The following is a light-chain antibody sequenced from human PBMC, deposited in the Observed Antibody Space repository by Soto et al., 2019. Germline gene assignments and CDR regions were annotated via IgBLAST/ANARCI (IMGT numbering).Light chain of an antibody. V-gene: IGKV3-11*01. J-gene: IGKJ4*01. CDR3: QQHTNWPLT. CDR2: DAS. Sequence: ETVLTQSPATLSLSPGEGATLSCRASHSVSTYLAWYQQKPGQTPRLLIYDASTRATGIPARFRGSGSGTDFTLNISSLEPEDFAVYYCQQHTNWPLTFGGGTKVDIK. CDR1: HSVSTY.